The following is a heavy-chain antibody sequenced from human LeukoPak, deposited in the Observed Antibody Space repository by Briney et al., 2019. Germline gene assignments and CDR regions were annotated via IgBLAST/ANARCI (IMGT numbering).Heavy chain of an antibody. V-gene: IGHV4-61*02. CDR2: IYTSGST. J-gene: IGHJ4*02. CDR3: ASGSDLTFDY. Sequence: SETLSLTCTVSGGSISSGSYYWSWIRQPAGKGLEWIGRIYTSGSTNYNPSLKSRVTISVDTSKNQFSLKLSSVTAADTAVYYCASGSDLTFDYWGQGTLVTVSS. CDR1: GGSISSGSYY. D-gene: IGHD3-10*01.